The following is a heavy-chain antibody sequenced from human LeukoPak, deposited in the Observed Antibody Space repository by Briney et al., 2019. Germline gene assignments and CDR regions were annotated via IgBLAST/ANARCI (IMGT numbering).Heavy chain of an antibody. J-gene: IGHJ3*02. CDR3: ARGLAAAAGGGSAFDI. CDR2: LNWNGGST. Sequence: GGSLRLSCAASGFTFGDYGMSWVRHAPGKGLEWVSGLNWNGGSTGYADSVRGRFTLSRDNAKNSLYLQMNSLRAEDTALYHCARGLAAAAGGGSAFDIWGQGTMVTVSS. CDR1: GFTFGDYG. V-gene: IGHV3-20*01. D-gene: IGHD6-13*01.